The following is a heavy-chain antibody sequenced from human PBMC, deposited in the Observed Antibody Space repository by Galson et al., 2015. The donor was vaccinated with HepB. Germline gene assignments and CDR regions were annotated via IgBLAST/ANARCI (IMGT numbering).Heavy chain of an antibody. CDR3: AGRYYYDSRPGY. CDR2: ISGSGGST. CDR1: GFTFSSYA. J-gene: IGHJ4*02. Sequence: SLRLSCAASGFTFSSYAMSWVRQAPGKGLEGVSAISGSGGSTYYADSVKGRFTISRDNSKNTLYLQMNSLRAEDTAVYYCAGRYYYDSRPGYWGQGTLVTVSS. V-gene: IGHV3-23*01. D-gene: IGHD3-22*01.